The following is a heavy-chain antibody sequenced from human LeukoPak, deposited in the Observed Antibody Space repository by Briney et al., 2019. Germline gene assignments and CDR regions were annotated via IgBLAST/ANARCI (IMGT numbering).Heavy chain of an antibody. CDR3: AKETQFGGVIVTNFDY. J-gene: IGHJ4*02. CDR2: ISGSGRSA. V-gene: IGHV3-23*01. D-gene: IGHD3-16*02. Sequence: GGSLRLSCAASGFTFSSYAMSWVRQAPGKGLEWVSAISGSGRSAYFAGSVEGRFTISRDNSKNMLYLQMNSLRAEDTTVYYCAKETQFGGVIVTNFDYWGQGTLVTVSS. CDR1: GFTFSSYA.